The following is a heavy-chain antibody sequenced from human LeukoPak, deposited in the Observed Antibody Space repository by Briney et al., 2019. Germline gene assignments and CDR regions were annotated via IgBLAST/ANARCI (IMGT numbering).Heavy chain of an antibody. CDR1: GYTFTSYY. V-gene: IGHV1-46*01. CDR3: ARDELSGQQNDAFDI. J-gene: IGHJ3*02. Sequence: EASVKVSCKASGYTFTSYYIHWVRQAPGQGLEWMGIINPSGGSTSYAQKFQGRVTMTRDTSTSTVYMELSSLRSEDTAVYYCARDELSGQQNDAFDIWGQGTMVTVSS. CDR2: INPSGGST. D-gene: IGHD1-1*01.